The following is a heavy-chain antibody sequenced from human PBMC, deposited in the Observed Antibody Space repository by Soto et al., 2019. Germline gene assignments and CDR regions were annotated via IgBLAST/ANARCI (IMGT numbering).Heavy chain of an antibody. CDR1: GFTFSSYV. CDR3: AKDPEKQQLFV. Sequence: EVQLLESGGGLVQPGGSLRLSCAASGFTFSSYVMSWVRQAPGKGLEWVSAISASGGSTYYADSVKGRFTISRDNSKNTLYLQMNSLRAEDTAVDYCAKDPEKQQLFVWGQGTTVTVSS. J-gene: IGHJ6*02. CDR2: ISASGGST. V-gene: IGHV3-23*01. D-gene: IGHD6-13*01.